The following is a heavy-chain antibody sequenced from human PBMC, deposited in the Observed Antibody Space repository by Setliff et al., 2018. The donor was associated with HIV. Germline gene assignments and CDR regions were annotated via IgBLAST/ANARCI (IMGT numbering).Heavy chain of an antibody. Sequence: PSETLSLTCTVSGDSISGYYWSWIRQPPGKGLEWIGNVYYTGSTNYNPSLKSRITISIDTSKSQFSLKLTSVAAADTAVYYCARDSGGYNYGFAVGSFDYWGQGALVTVSS. D-gene: IGHD5-18*01. CDR2: VYYTGST. CDR3: ARDSGGYNYGFAVGSFDY. CDR1: GDSISGYY. V-gene: IGHV4-59*01. J-gene: IGHJ4*02.